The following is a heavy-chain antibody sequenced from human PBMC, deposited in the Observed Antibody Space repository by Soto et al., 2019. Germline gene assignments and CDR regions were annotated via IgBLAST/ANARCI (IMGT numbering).Heavy chain of an antibody. CDR3: ARTGETGYDRGWFDP. D-gene: IGHD3-9*01. V-gene: IGHV3-30*03. Sequence: QVQLVESGGGVVQPGRSQRLSCAASGFPFSAYAMHWVRQAPGRGLEWLAVISSDGSNKHYADSVKGRFSISRDNYENTVYLQMNSLGTEDTAAYYCARTGETGYDRGWFDPWGQGTLVTVSS. J-gene: IGHJ5*02. CDR1: GFPFSAYA. CDR2: ISSDGSNK.